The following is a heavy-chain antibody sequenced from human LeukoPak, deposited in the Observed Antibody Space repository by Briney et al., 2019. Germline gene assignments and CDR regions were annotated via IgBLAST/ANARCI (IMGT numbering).Heavy chain of an antibody. J-gene: IGHJ6*02. CDR3: AGYYSSIYGMDV. CDR2: IYYSGST. D-gene: IGHD3-3*01. Sequence: SQTLSLTCTVSGGSISSGGYYWSWIRQHPGKGLEWIGYIYYSGSTYYNPSLKSRVTISVDTSKRQFSLRMNSVTAAGTAVYFCAGYYSSIYGMDVWGQGTSVTVSS. V-gene: IGHV4-31*03. CDR1: GGSISSGGYY.